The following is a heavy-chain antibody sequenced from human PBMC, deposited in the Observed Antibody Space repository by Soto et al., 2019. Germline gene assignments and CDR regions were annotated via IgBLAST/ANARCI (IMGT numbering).Heavy chain of an antibody. Sequence: QVQLVQSGAEVKKPGSSVKVSCKASGGTFSSYAINWVRQAPGQGLEWVGGVIPLPGTTKYAQKFWGRVTITADKSTSTAYMELRSLTSDDTAVFYCASNFGVVSDGPGYEFHYGMDVWGQGTTVTVSS. V-gene: IGHV1-69*06. CDR2: VIPLPGTT. D-gene: IGHD3-3*01. CDR3: ASNFGVVSDGPGYEFHYGMDV. CDR1: GGTFSSYA. J-gene: IGHJ6*02.